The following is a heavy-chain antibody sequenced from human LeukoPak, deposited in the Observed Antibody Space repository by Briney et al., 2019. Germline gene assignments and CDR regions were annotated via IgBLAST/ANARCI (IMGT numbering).Heavy chain of an antibody. D-gene: IGHD3-3*01. CDR1: GFTFSSYA. J-gene: IGHJ4*02. CDR2: ISYDGSNK. Sequence: GGSLRLSCAASGFTFSSYAMHWVRQAPGRGLEWVAVISYDGSNKYYADSVKGRFTISRDNSKNTLYLQMNSLRAEDTAVYYCARGHTRYYDFWSEGSKNDYWGQGTLVTVSS. CDR3: ARGHTRYYDFWSEGSKNDY. V-gene: IGHV3-30-3*01.